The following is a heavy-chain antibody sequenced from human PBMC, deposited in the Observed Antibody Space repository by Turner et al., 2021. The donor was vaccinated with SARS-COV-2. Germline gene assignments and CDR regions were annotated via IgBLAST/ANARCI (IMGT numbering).Heavy chain of an antibody. CDR3: ALTSGTYYVFFDY. D-gene: IGHD1-26*01. CDR2: IIPSSGDT. CDR1: GGPFSSYA. V-gene: IGHV1-2*02. J-gene: IGHJ4*02. Sequence: QVQLVQSGAEVKKPGSSVKVSCKASGGPFSSYAISWVRQAPGQGLGWMGGIIPSSGDTYYTDQFQGRVIMTRDTSITTAYMDLSSLTPDDTAVYYCALTSGTYYVFFDYWGQGAQVTVSS.